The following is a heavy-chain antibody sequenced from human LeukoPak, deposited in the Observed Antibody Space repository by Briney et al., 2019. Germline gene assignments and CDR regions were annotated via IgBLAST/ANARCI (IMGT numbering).Heavy chain of an antibody. Sequence: SETLSLTCTVSGDSISRGSYYWDWIRQPPGKGLDWIGSIYSSGSTYYSPSLKSRVTISVETSSNQFSLKLSSVTAGDMAVYYCARRGLGATGSDYWGQGTLVTVSS. J-gene: IGHJ4*02. CDR3: ARRGLGATGSDY. CDR2: IYSSGST. D-gene: IGHD1-26*01. V-gene: IGHV4-39*01. CDR1: GDSISRGSYY.